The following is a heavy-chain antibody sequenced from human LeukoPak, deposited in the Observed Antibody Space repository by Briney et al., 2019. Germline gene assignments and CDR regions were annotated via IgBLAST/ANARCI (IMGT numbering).Heavy chain of an antibody. D-gene: IGHD6-19*01. CDR1: GFTVSSNY. J-gene: IGHJ4*02. V-gene: IGHV3-23*01. CDR2: ISGSGGST. CDR3: AKAMAVAPRYFDY. Sequence: PGGSLRLSCAASGFTVSSNYMSWVRQAPGKGLEWVSAISGSGGSTYYADSVKGRFTISRDNSKNTLYLQMNSLRAEDTAVYYCAKAMAVAPRYFDYWGQGTLVTVSS.